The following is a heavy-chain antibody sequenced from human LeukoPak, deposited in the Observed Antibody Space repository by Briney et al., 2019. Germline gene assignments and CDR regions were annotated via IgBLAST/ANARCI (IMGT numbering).Heavy chain of an antibody. V-gene: IGHV3-30*18. CDR2: ISYDGSQK. CDR1: GFIFSSYG. CDR3: VKDQQGSGYLFEF. D-gene: IGHD6-13*01. Sequence: LGGSLRLSCAASGFIFSSYGMHWVRQAPGKGLEWVAIISYDGSQKYYADSVKGRFTISRDNSRNTLYLQMNSLRVEDTAVFYCVKDQQGSGYLFEFWGQGTLVTVSS. J-gene: IGHJ4*02.